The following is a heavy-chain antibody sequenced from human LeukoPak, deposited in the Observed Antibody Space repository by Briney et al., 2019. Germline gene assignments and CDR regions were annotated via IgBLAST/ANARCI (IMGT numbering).Heavy chain of an antibody. Sequence: PSETLSLTCAVYGGSFSGYYWSWIRQPPGKGLEWIGEINHSGSTNYNPSLKSRVTISVDTSKNQFSLKLSSVTAADTAVYYCARGALTVVPDYWDQGTLVTVSS. CDR1: GGSFSGYY. CDR3: ARGALTVVPDY. CDR2: INHSGST. D-gene: IGHD4-23*01. V-gene: IGHV4-34*01. J-gene: IGHJ4*02.